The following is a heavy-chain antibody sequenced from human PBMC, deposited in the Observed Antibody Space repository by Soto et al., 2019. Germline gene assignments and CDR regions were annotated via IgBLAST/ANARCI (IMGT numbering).Heavy chain of an antibody. CDR1: GGSFSGYY. CDR3: ARGRGDYVWGSYRYLPRFDY. CDR2: INHSGST. V-gene: IGHV4-34*01. Sequence: QVQLQQWGAGLLKPSETLSLTCAVYGGSFSGYYWSWIRQPPGKGLEWIGEINHSGSTNYNPSLKSRVTLSVDTSKNQFSLKLSSVTAADTAVYYCARGRGDYVWGSYRYLPRFDYWGQGTLVTVSS. D-gene: IGHD3-16*02. J-gene: IGHJ4*02.